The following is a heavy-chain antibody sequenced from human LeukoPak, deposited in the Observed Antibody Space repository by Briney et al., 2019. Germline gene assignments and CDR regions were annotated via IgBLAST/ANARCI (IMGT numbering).Heavy chain of an antibody. J-gene: IGHJ4*02. Sequence: GESLKISCKGSGYSFTNYWIGWVRLMPGKGLEWMGIIYPGDSDTRYSPSFRGQVTISADKSISTAYLQWSSLKASDTAMYYCAREGNYNVLTGYYHYFDCWGQGTLVTVSS. V-gene: IGHV5-51*01. D-gene: IGHD3-9*01. CDR1: GYSFTNYW. CDR3: AREGNYNVLTGYYHYFDC. CDR2: IYPGDSDT.